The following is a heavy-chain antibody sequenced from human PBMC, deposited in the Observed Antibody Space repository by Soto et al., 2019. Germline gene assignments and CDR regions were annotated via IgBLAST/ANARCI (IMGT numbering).Heavy chain of an antibody. CDR3: ARESEDLTSNFDY. J-gene: IGHJ4*02. Sequence: EVQLVESGGGLVRPGGSLRLSCAASGFTFSRYSMNWVRQAPGKGLEWVSSISSTTNYIYYADSMKGRFTVSRGNAKNSVYLDMSRPSADVTAVYYCARESEDLTSNFDYWRQGTLVTVSS. CDR2: ISSTTNYI. V-gene: IGHV3-21*01. CDR1: GFTFSRYS.